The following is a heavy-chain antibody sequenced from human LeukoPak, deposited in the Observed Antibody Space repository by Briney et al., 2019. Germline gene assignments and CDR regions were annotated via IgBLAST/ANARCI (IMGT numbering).Heavy chain of an antibody. J-gene: IGHJ4*02. CDR3: ARVSPYCTNGVCPGGPYYFDY. CDR1: GGSISSSNW. V-gene: IGHV4-4*02. D-gene: IGHD2-8*01. Sequence: SETLSLTCAVSGGSISSSNWWSWVRQPPGKGLEWIGEIYHSGSTNYNPSLKSRVTISVDKSKNRFSLKLSSVTAADTAVYYCARVSPYCTNGVCPGGPYYFDYWGQGTLDTVSS. CDR2: IYHSGST.